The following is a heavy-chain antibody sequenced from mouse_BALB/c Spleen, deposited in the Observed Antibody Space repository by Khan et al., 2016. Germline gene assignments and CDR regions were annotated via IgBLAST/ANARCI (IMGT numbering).Heavy chain of an antibody. J-gene: IGHJ2*01. CDR3: ANSFLRVRTDY. Sequence: QVQLQQPGAELVRPGTSVKISCKASGYTFTNYWLGWVKQRPGHGLEWIGDIYPGGDYINYNEKFKGKATLTADTSSSTAYMQLSSLTAEDSAVYFCANSFLRVRTDYWGQGTTLTVSS. CDR1: GYTFTNYW. CDR2: IYPGGDYI. V-gene: IGHV1-63*02. D-gene: IGHD1-2*01.